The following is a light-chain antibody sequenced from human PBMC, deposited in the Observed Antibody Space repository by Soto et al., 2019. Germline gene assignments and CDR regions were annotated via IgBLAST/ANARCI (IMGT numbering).Light chain of an antibody. V-gene: IGKV3-20*01. CDR3: QQSGSSQT. CDR1: QSISSNY. CDR2: GAS. Sequence: EIVLTQSPGTLSLSPVEIATLSCSASQSISSNYLAWYQQKPGQAPRLLIYGASSRATGIPGRFSGSGSGTGFTLTISRLEPEDFAVYYCQQSGSSQTFGQGTKVDIK. J-gene: IGKJ1*01.